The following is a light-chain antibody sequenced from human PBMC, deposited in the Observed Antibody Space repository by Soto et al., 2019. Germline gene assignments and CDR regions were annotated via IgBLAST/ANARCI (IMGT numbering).Light chain of an antibody. V-gene: IGLV2-14*01. J-gene: IGLJ1*01. CDR3: SSYTSSSTLYV. CDR2: DVS. Sequence: QSVLTHPASVSRSPGQSITISCTGTSSDVGGYNYVSWYQQHPGKAPKLMIYDVSNRPSGVSNRFSGSKSGNTASLTISGLQAEDEADYYCSSYTSSSTLYVFGTGTKVTVL. CDR1: SSDVGGYNY.